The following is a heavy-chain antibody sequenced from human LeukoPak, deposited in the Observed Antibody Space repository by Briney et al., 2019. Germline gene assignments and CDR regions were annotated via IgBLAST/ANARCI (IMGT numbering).Heavy chain of an antibody. CDR1: GFTFSSYG. D-gene: IGHD6-19*01. V-gene: IGHV3-30*02. Sequence: GGSLRLSCAASGFTFSSYGMHWVRQAPGKGLEWVAFIRHDGSNKNYADSVKGRFTISRDNSKNTLYLQMNSLRAEDTAVYYLGKGVAVQTGGFLVYWGQGTLVTVSS. CDR2: IRHDGSNK. J-gene: IGHJ4*02. CDR3: GKGVAVQTGGFLVY.